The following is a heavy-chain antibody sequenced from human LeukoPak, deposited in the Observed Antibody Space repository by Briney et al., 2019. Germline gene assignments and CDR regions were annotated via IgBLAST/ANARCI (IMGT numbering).Heavy chain of an antibody. Sequence: GRSLRLSCAAAGFTFSDYYMTWIRQAPGEGLEWLLYISGRGDNIYYADSVKGRFTISRDNAENSLYVQMNSLRAGDRAVYYCARDQCSGVGFDALDIWGQGTMVTVSS. V-gene: IGHV3-11*01. CDR3: ARDQCSGVGFDALDI. CDR2: ISGRGDNI. J-gene: IGHJ3*02. D-gene: IGHD2-8*01. CDR1: GFTFSDYY.